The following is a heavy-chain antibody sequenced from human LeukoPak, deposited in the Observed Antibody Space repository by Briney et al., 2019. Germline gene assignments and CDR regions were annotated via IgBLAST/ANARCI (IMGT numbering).Heavy chain of an antibody. Sequence: SETLSLTCAVYGGSISSYYWSWIRQPPGKGLEWIGYIYYSGSTNYNPSLKSRVTISVDTSKNQFSLKLSSVTAADTAVYYCARVGGGSSGYDYWGQGTLVTVSS. V-gene: IGHV4-59*01. CDR2: IYYSGST. D-gene: IGHD3-22*01. J-gene: IGHJ4*02. CDR1: GGSISSYY. CDR3: ARVGGGSSGYDY.